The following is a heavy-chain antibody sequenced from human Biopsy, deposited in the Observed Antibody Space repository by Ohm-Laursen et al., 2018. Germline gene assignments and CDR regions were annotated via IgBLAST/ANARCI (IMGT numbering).Heavy chain of an antibody. D-gene: IGHD5-12*01. CDR1: GGSISSGGYY. Sequence: QTLSLTCAVSGGSISSGGYYWNWIRHHPGKGLEWIGNIFYSANTYYNPSLKSRVTISVDTSKNQFSLKLSSVTAADTAVYYRARLGSGDYFPTFFDFWGQGALVTVSS. CDR3: ARLGSGDYFPTFFDF. J-gene: IGHJ4*02. CDR2: IFYSANT. V-gene: IGHV4-31*02.